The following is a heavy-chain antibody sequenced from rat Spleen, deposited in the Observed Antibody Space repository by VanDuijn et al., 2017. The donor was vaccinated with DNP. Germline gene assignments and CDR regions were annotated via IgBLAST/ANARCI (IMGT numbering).Heavy chain of an antibody. CDR1: GFTFSNYH. V-gene: IGHV5-27*01. D-gene: IGHD4-3*01. CDR2: ISTSGGRT. J-gene: IGHJ2*01. CDR3: AKERIRGTDFDY. Sequence: EVQLVASGGGLVQPGRSLKLSCAASGFTFSNYHMAWVRQAPKKGLEWVATISTSGGRTYYPDSVKGRFTISRDNAESSLYLRMNSLRSEDTATYYCAKERIRGTDFDYWGQGVMVTVSS.